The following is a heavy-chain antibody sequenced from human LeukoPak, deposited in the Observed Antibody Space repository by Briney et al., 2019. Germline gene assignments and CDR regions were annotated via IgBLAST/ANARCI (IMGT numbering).Heavy chain of an antibody. CDR2: ISNSGSSI. CDR1: GFTFSSYN. V-gene: IGHV3-48*01. Sequence: GGSLRLSCAASGFTFSSYNMNWVRQAPGKGLEWVSYISNSGSSIYYAGSVEGRFTISRDNSKNTLYLQMNSLRAEDTAVYYCAKGRYDSSGFNWAAWGQGTLVTVSS. D-gene: IGHD3-22*01. J-gene: IGHJ4*02. CDR3: AKGRYDSSGFNWAA.